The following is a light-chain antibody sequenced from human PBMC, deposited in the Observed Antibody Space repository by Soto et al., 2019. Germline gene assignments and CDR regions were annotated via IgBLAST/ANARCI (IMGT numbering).Light chain of an antibody. CDR3: QQSYTTSIT. J-gene: IGKJ5*01. CDR1: QSISSY. V-gene: IGKV1-39*01. Sequence: DIQMTQSPSSLSASVGDRVTIICRASQSISSYLNWYQQKPGKAPKLLIYAASSLQSGVPSRFSGSGSGTDITLTISSLQPEDFATYYCQQSYTTSITFGQGTRLEIK. CDR2: AAS.